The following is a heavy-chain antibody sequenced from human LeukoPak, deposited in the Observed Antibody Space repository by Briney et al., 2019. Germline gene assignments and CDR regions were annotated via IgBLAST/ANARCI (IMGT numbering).Heavy chain of an antibody. V-gene: IGHV4-39*01. D-gene: IGHD4-11*01. CDR2: IYYSGST. CDR3: ARRPSYSNYVGYYYYYMDV. CDR1: GGSISSSSYY. J-gene: IGHJ6*03. Sequence: SETLSLTCTVSGGSISSSSYYWGWIRQPPGKGLEWIGSIYYSGSTYYNPSLKSRVTISVDTSKNQFSLKLSSVTAADTAVYYCARRPSYSNYVGYYYYYMDVWGKGTTVTVSS.